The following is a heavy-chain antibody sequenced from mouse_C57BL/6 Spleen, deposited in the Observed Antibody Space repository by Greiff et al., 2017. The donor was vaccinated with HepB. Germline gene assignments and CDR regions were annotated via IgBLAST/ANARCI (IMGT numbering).Heavy chain of an antibody. J-gene: IGHJ2*01. Sequence: EVHLVESGGGLVKPGGSLKLSCAASGFTFSSYAMSWVRQTPEKRLEWVATISDGGSYTYYPDNVKGRFTISRDNAKNNLYLQMSHLKSEDTAMYYCARDYYGSSDFDYWGQGTTLTVSS. D-gene: IGHD1-1*01. CDR1: GFTFSSYA. V-gene: IGHV5-4*01. CDR2: ISDGGSYT. CDR3: ARDYYGSSDFDY.